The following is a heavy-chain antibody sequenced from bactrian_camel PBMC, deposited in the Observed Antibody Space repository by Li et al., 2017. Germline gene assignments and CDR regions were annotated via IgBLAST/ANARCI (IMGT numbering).Heavy chain of an antibody. CDR2: TSRSDGTT. Sequence: VQLVESGGGPVQAGESLRLSCKASGFTFDDSDMAWYRQAPGSECIMVSTSRSDGTTYQLESVKGRFTISRDSAQNTVYLQMTNLKAEDTAVYYCARCLVGRVCPQPCSGRWGQGTQVTVS. CDR3: ARCLVGRVCPQPCSGR. CDR1: GFTFDDSD. J-gene: IGHJ4*01. V-gene: IGHV3S63*01. D-gene: IGHD1*01.